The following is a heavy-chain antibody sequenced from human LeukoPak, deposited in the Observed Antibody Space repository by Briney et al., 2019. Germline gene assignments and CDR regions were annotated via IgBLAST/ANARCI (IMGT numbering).Heavy chain of an antibody. J-gene: IGHJ4*02. V-gene: IGHV3-30*04. CDR3: AKDKTSMVRGVMLQ. Sequence: GRSLRLSCAASGFTFSNYAMHWVRQTPCKGLEWVAVISYDGSNKYYADSVEGRFTISRDNSKKTLYLQMNSLRPEDTAVYYCAKDKTSMVRGVMLQWGQGTLVTVSS. D-gene: IGHD3-10*01. CDR1: GFTFSNYA. CDR2: ISYDGSNK.